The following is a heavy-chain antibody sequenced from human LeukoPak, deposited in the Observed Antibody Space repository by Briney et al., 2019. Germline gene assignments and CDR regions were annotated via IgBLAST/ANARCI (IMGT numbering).Heavy chain of an antibody. D-gene: IGHD1-7*01. J-gene: IGHJ6*03. CDR1: GFTFSSYE. V-gene: IGHV3-48*03. Sequence: GGSLRLSCAASGFTFSSYEMNWVRQAPGKGLGWVSYISSSGSTIYYADSVKGRFTISRDNAKNSLYLQMNSLRAEDTAVYYCARAVNFYYYYYMDVWGKGTTVTVSS. CDR2: ISSSGSTI. CDR3: ARAVNFYYYYYMDV.